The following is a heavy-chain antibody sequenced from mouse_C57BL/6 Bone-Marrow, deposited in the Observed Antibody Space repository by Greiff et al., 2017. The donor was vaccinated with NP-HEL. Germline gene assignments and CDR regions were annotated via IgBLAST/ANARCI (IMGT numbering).Heavy chain of an antibody. CDR2: IYPRSGNT. D-gene: IGHD1-1*01. CDR1: GYTFTSYG. J-gene: IGHJ4*01. Sequence: VQLQESGAELARPGASVKLSCKASGYTFTSYGISWVKQRTGQGLEWIGEIYPRSGNTYYNEKFKGKATLTADKSSSTAYMELRSLTSEDSAVYFCATPSYGGYAMDYWGQGTSVTVSS. CDR3: ATPSYGGYAMDY. V-gene: IGHV1-81*01.